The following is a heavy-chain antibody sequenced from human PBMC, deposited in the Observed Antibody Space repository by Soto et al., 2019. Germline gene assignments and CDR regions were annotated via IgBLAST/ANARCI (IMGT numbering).Heavy chain of an antibody. CDR2: INHSGST. CDR3: ARGSDTAMVKD. CDR1: GGSFSGYY. Sequence: SETLSLTCAVYGGSFSGYYCSWIRQPPGKGLEWIGEINHSGSTNYNPSLKSRVTISVDTSKNQFSLKLSSVTAADTAVYYCARGSDTAMVKDWGQGTLVTV. J-gene: IGHJ4*02. D-gene: IGHD5-18*01. V-gene: IGHV4-34*01.